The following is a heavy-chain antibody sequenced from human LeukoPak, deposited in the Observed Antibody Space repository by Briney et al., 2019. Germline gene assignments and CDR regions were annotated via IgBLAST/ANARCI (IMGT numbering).Heavy chain of an antibody. J-gene: IGHJ6*02. CDR3: ARGVVGCYYGSGSPYYYGLDV. CDR1: GGSFNNYY. CDR2: INHSGST. Sequence: PSETLSLTCGVYGGSFNNYYWSWIRQPPGKGLEWIGEINHSGSTNYNTSLKSRVTLSVDTSKNQFSLKLSSVTAADTALYYCARGVVGCYYGSGSPYYYGLDVWGHGTTVTVSS. V-gene: IGHV4-34*01. D-gene: IGHD3-10*01.